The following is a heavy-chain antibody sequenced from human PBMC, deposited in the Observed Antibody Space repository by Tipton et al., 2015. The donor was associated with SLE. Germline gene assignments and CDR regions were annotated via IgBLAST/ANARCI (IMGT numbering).Heavy chain of an antibody. V-gene: IGHV3-23*01. CDR3: AKDLGPVGVVGVVLRLVDP. J-gene: IGHJ5*02. CDR1: GFTFSSYA. D-gene: IGHD3-3*01. Sequence: SLRLSCAASGFTFSSYAMNWVRQAPGKGLEWVSGIRGSGATTYYADSVKGRFTISRDNSKNTLYLRMGSLRAEDTAVYYCAKDLGPVGVVGVVLRLVDPWDEGTLLPAPS. CDR2: IRGSGATT.